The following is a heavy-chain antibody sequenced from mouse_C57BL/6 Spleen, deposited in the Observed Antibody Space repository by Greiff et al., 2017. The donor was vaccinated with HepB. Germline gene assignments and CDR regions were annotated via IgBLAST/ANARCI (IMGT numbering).Heavy chain of an antibody. CDR1: GYTFTSYW. Sequence: QVQLQQPGAELVKPGASVKLSCKASGYTFTSYWMHWVKQRPGQGLEWIGMIHPNSGSTNYNEKFKSKATLTVDKSSSTAYMQLSSLTSEDSAVYYCARAGGYDYPAWFAYWGQGTLVTVSA. V-gene: IGHV1-64*01. CDR2: IHPNSGST. D-gene: IGHD2-4*01. J-gene: IGHJ3*01. CDR3: ARAGGYDYPAWFAY.